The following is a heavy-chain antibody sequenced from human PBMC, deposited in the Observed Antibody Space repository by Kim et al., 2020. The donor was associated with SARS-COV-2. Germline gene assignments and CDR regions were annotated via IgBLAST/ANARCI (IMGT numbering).Heavy chain of an antibody. Sequence: GGSLRLSCAASGFTFDDYAMHWVRQAPGKGLEWVSLISGDGGSTYYADSVKGRFTISRDNSKNSLYLQMNSLRTEDTALYYCAKDIGTGGYDILTGYYYYYGMDVWGQGTTVTVSS. CDR2: ISGDGGST. D-gene: IGHD3-9*01. CDR1: GFTFDDYA. CDR3: AKDIGTGGYDILTGYYYYYGMDV. V-gene: IGHV3-43*02. J-gene: IGHJ6*02.